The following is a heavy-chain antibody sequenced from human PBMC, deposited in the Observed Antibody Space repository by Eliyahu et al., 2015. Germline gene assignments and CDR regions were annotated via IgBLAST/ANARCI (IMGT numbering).Heavy chain of an antibody. J-gene: IGHJ4*02. CDR3: ARGRGHYDFWSGYFDY. V-gene: IGHV1-69*06. Sequence: QVQLVQXXAEVKKPGSSVKVXCXXSGGXFSXYAXXWVRQAPGQGVEWMGGIIPIFGTANYAQKFQGRVTITADKSTSTAYMELSSLRSEDTAVYYCARGRGHYDFWSGYFDYWGQGTLVTVSS. D-gene: IGHD3-3*01. CDR2: IIPIFGTA. CDR1: GGXFSXYA.